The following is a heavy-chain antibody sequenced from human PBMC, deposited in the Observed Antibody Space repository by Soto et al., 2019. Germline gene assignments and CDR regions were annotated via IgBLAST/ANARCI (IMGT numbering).Heavy chain of an antibody. CDR1: GGSISCYY. CDR3: ASPRSGYYKH. V-gene: IGHV4-59*01. Sequence: PSETLSLTCSGAGGSISCYYWGWIRQPPGKGLEWIGYIYYSGSTNYNPSLKSRVTISVDTSKNQFSLKLSSVTAADTAVYYCASPRSGYYKHWGQGTLVTVSS. D-gene: IGHD3-3*01. J-gene: IGHJ1*01. CDR2: IYYSGST.